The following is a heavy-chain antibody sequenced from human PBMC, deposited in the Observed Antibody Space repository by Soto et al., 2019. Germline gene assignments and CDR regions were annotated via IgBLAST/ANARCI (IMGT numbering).Heavy chain of an antibody. J-gene: IGHJ5*02. Sequence: ASVKVSCKASGYTFTSYGISWVRQAPGQGLEWMGGFDPEDGETIYAQKFQGRVTMTEDTSTDTAYMELSSLRSEDTAVYYCARVATSSLNWFDPWGQGTLVTVSS. V-gene: IGHV1-24*01. CDR1: GYTFTSYG. CDR3: ARVATSSLNWFDP. CDR2: FDPEDGET. D-gene: IGHD5-12*01.